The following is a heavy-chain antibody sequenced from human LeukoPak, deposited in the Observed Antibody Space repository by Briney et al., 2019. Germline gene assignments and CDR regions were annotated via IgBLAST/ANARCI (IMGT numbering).Heavy chain of an antibody. CDR1: GYSFDYYW. D-gene: IGHD3-3*01. CDR2: IYPDDSDS. J-gene: IGHJ4*02. Sequence: PGESLKISCKASGYSFDYYWIAWVRQMPGKGLEWMGIIYPDDSDSTYSPSFQGQVTISVDKSINTAYLQWSSLKASNTAIYYCARVGSVTNFGVVSYYFGYWGQGTLVTVSS. CDR3: ARVGSVTNFGVVSYYFGY. V-gene: IGHV5-51*01.